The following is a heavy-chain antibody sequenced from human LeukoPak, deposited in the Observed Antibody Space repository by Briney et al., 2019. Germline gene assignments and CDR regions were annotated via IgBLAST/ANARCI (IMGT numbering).Heavy chain of an antibody. CDR2: MSHDGSVK. J-gene: IGHJ4*02. V-gene: IGHV3-30-3*01. Sequence: PGGSLRLSCAASGFTFSSYAMHWVRQAPGKGLEWVAVMSHDGSVKIYADSVQGRFTISRDNSENTLYLQLSSLRAEDTAVYHCARPREAGSSSGWYFDKWGQGTLVTVSS. D-gene: IGHD6-19*01. CDR1: GFTFSSYA. CDR3: ARPREAGSSSGWYFDK.